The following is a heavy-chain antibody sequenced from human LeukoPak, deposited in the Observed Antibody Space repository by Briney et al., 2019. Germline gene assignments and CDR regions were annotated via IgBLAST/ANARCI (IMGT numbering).Heavy chain of an antibody. CDR3: ARGLIAAAGTRGYYYYGMDV. D-gene: IGHD6-13*01. V-gene: IGHV1-8*02. Sequence: ASVKVSCKASGGTFSSYAINWVRQATGQGLEWMGWMNPNSGNTGYAQKFQGRVTMTRNTSISTAYMELSSLRSEDTAVYYCARGLIAAAGTRGYYYYGMDVWGQGTTVTVSS. CDR1: GGTFSSYA. J-gene: IGHJ6*02. CDR2: MNPNSGNT.